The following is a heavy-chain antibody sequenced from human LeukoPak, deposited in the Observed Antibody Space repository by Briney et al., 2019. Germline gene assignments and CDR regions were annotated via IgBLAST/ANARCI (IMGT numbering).Heavy chain of an antibody. J-gene: IGHJ3*02. Sequence: GGSLRLSCAASGFTFSSYAMSWVRQAPGKGLEWVAFIRYDGSNKYYADSVKGRFTIPRDNSKNTLYLQMNSLRAEDMAVYYCGKVADAFDIWGQGTMVTVSS. CDR2: IRYDGSNK. V-gene: IGHV3-30*02. CDR1: GFTFSSYA. CDR3: GKVADAFDI.